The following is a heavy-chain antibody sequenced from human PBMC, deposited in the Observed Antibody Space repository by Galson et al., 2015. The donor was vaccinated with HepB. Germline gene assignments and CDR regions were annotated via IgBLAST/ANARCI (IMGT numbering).Heavy chain of an antibody. CDR3: AKGNGLFDS. Sequence: SLRLSCAASGFGFDTHAMSWVRQAPGRGLEWISGISGNGDSTFYADSVKGRFTVSRDNSNNMLYLQMNSLRAEDAGLYFCAKGNGLFDSWGQGILVTVSS. D-gene: IGHD6-19*01. V-gene: IGHV3-23*01. CDR1: GFGFDTHA. CDR2: ISGNGDST. J-gene: IGHJ5*01.